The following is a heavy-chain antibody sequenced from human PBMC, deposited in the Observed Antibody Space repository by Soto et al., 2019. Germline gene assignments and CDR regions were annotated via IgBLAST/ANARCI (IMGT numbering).Heavy chain of an antibody. V-gene: IGHV3-23*01. D-gene: IGHD2-21*02. CDR3: VKSDCGTIGCKLLHY. CDR1: GFTFSNCA. Sequence: GGSLRLSCAASGFTFSNCAMIWVRQVPGKGLEWVSSTSGSGDDTEYADSVKGRFTISRDVSKSTLYLQLNTLTVEDTAVYYCVKSDCGTIGCKLLHYWGQGTPVTVSS. CDR2: TSGSGDDT. J-gene: IGHJ4*02.